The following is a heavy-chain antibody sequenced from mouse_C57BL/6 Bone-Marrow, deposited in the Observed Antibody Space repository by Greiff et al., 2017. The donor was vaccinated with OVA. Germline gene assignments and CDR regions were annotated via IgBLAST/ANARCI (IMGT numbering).Heavy chain of an antibody. CDR3: TTIGSNYFDY. Sequence: VQLQQSGAELVRPGASVKLSCTASGFNIKDDYMHWVKQRPEQGLEWIGWIDPENGDTEYASKFQGKATITADTSSNPAYLQLSSLTSEDTAVYYCTTIGSNYFDYWGQGTTLTVSS. D-gene: IGHD1-1*01. CDR1: GFNIKDDY. V-gene: IGHV14-4*01. J-gene: IGHJ2*01. CDR2: IDPENGDT.